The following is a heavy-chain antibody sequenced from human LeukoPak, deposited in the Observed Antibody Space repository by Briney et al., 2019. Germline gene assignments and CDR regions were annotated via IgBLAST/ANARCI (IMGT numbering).Heavy chain of an antibody. J-gene: IGHJ3*02. Sequence: SQTLSLTCTVSGGSISSSSYYWGWIRQPPGKGLEWIGSIYYSGSTYYNPSLKSRVTISVDTSKNQFSLKLSSVTAADTAVYYCAGTYYDYYDSSGYAGGIWGQGAMVTVSS. D-gene: IGHD3-22*01. CDR3: AGTYYDYYDSSGYAGGI. CDR1: GGSISSSSYY. V-gene: IGHV4-39*07. CDR2: IYYSGST.